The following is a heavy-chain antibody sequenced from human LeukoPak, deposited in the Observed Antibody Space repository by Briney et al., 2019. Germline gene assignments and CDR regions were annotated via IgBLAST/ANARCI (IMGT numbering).Heavy chain of an antibody. CDR3: ARESGGVDY. J-gene: IGHJ4*02. CDR2: IYYSGST. CDR1: GGSISSHY. V-gene: IGHV4-59*11. D-gene: IGHD1-1*01. Sequence: ASETLSLTCTVSGGSISSHYWSWIRQPPGKGLEWIGYIYYSGSTNYNPSLKSRVTISVDTSKNQFSLKLSSVTAADTAVYYCARESGGVDYWGQGTLVTVSS.